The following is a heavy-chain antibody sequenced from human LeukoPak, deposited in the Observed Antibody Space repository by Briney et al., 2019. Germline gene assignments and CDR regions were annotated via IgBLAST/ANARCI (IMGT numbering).Heavy chain of an antibody. CDR1: GFTFSSYA. CDR3: AKRGPELWELGYYFDY. Sequence: GGSLRLSCAASGFTFSSYAMSWVRQAPGKGLEWVSAISGSGGSTYYADSVKGRFTISRDNSKNTLYLQMNSLRAEDTAVYYCAKRGPELWELGYYFDYWGQGTLVTVSS. D-gene: IGHD1-26*01. CDR2: ISGSGGST. J-gene: IGHJ4*02. V-gene: IGHV3-23*01.